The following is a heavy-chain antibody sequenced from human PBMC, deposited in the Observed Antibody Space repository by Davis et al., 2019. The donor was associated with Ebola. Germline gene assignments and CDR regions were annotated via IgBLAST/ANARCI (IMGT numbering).Heavy chain of an antibody. CDR1: GGSFSGYY. Sequence: SETLSLTCAVYGGSFSGYYWSWIRQPPGKGLEWIGEINHSGSTNYNPSLKSRVTISVDTSKNQFSLKLSSVTAADTAVYYCARVGMTQDFFDYWGQGTLVTVSS. J-gene: IGHJ4*02. CDR3: ARVGMTQDFFDY. CDR2: INHSGST. D-gene: IGHD1-14*01. V-gene: IGHV4-34*01.